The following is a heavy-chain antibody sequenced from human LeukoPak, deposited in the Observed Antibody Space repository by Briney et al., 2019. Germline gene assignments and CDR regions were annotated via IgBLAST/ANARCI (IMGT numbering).Heavy chain of an antibody. V-gene: IGHV4-34*01. J-gene: IGHJ4*02. CDR3: ASGEDY. Sequence: SETLSLTCAVYGGSFSGYYWSWIRQPPGKGLEWIGEINHSGSTNYDPSLKSRVTISVDTSKNQFSLKLSSVTAADTAVYYCASGEDYWGQGTLVTVSS. CDR2: INHSGST. CDR1: GGSFSGYY.